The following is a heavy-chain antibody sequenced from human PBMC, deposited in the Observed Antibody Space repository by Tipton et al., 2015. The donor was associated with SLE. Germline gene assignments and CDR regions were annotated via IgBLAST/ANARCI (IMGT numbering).Heavy chain of an antibody. D-gene: IGHD1-7*01. J-gene: IGHJ6*03. CDR1: GYTLSDYH. Sequence: QSGPEVKKPGASVEVSCKASGYTLSDYHLHWVRQAPGQGLEWMGWINRDSGGTTYAQKFQGRVSMTSDTPISTAYMQLSRLRPDDTAVYYCARGGEAANYEGSYYMDAWGKGISVAVSS. CDR3: ARGGEAANYEGSYYMDA. V-gene: IGHV1-2*02. CDR2: INRDSGGT.